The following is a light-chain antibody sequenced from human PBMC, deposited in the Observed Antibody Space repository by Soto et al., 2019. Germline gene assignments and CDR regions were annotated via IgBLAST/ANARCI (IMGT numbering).Light chain of an antibody. CDR2: GGA. V-gene: IGKV1-39*01. CDR1: QTIGAY. Sequence: DIQLTQSPSSLSASLGDRVTITCRASQTIGAYLNWYQQKADQAPRLLIHGGATLQRGVPSRFSGSGSRTEFTLTITDLQPEDFASYYCQQNFNFPLTFGGGTRVEIK. J-gene: IGKJ4*01. CDR3: QQNFNFPLT.